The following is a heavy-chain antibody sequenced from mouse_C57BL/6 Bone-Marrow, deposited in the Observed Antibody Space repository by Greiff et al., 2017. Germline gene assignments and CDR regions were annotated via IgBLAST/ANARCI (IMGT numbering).Heavy chain of an antibody. Sequence: VQLQQPGAELVRPGSSVKLSCKASGYTFTSYWMDWVKQRPGQGLEWIGNIYPSDSETHYNQKFKDKATLTVDKSSSTAYMQLSSLTSEDSAVYYCARGPHYYGSRYYAMDYWGQGTSVTVSS. CDR3: ARGPHYYGSRYYAMDY. D-gene: IGHD1-1*01. V-gene: IGHV1-61*01. J-gene: IGHJ4*01. CDR2: IYPSDSET. CDR1: GYTFTSYW.